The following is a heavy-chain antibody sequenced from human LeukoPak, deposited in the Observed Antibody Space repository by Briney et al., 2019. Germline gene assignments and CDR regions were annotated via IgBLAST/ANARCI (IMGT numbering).Heavy chain of an antibody. V-gene: IGHV5-51*01. CDR2: IYPGDSDT. J-gene: IGHJ4*02. Sequence: GESLKISCKGSGYSFTSYWIGWVRHMPGKGLEWMGIIYPGDSDTRYSPSFQGQVTISADKSISTAYLQWSSLKASDTAMYYCARSPLHYWYDSSGYLDYWGQGTLVTVSS. CDR1: GYSFTSYW. CDR3: ARSPLHYWYDSSGYLDY. D-gene: IGHD3-22*01.